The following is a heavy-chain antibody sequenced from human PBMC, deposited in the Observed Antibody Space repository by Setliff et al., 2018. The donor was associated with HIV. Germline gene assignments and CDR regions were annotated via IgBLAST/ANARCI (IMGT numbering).Heavy chain of an antibody. V-gene: IGHV1-2*06. J-gene: IGHJ4*02. Sequence: ASVKVSCKASGYTFTDYFIHWVRQAPGQGLEWMGRINPSRHNTIYAPRYQGRVTMTRDTSISTAYMELGGLRSDDTAVYYCAREVVPTADYHNFDSWGQGSLVTVSS. CDR2: INPSRHNT. CDR1: GYTFTDYF. D-gene: IGHD2-2*01. CDR3: AREVVPTADYHNFDS.